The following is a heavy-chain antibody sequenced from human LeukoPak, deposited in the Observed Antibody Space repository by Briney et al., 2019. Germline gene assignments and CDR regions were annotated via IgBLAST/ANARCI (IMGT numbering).Heavy chain of an antibody. V-gene: IGHV1-46*01. D-gene: IGHD1-26*01. CDR3: ARRNSHIGSYRPSYYFDY. Sequence: ASVKVSCKASGYTFTNYYLHWVRQAPGQGLAWMGIINPSGGTTRYVEKFQGRVTMTRDTSASTVYMELSSLRSEDTAVYYCARRNSHIGSYRPSYYFDYWGQGTLVTVSS. CDR2: INPSGGTT. CDR1: GYTFTNYY. J-gene: IGHJ4*02.